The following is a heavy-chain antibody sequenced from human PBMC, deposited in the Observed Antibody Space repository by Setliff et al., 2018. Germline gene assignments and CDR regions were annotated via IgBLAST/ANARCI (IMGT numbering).Heavy chain of an antibody. V-gene: IGHV4-61*02. J-gene: IGHJ4*02. CDR2: IYASGST. D-gene: IGHD1-26*01. CDR3: TKGRVGLAARAGY. CDR1: GGSISSDSDY. Sequence: SETLSLTCTVSGGSISSDSDYWSWIRQSAGKGLEWIGRIYASGSTEYNPSLGSRVTISVDTSRNQFSLQLSSVTSADTAIYYCTKGRVGLAARAGYWGQGTLGT.